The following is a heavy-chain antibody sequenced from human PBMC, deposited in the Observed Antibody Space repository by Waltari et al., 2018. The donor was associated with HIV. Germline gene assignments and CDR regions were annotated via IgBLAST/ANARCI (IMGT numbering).Heavy chain of an antibody. CDR1: GYTFTRYY. V-gene: IGHV1-46*01. CDR2: SNPSGERT. CDR3: ARGFSGFDY. Sequence: QLQLVQSGAEVKKPGASVKVSCKASGYTFTRYYMHWVRQAPGQGLEWMGVSNPSGERTVYAQKFQGRVTMTRDASTSTVYMVLSTLRSEDTAVYYCARGFSGFDYWGQGTLITVSS. J-gene: IGHJ4*02.